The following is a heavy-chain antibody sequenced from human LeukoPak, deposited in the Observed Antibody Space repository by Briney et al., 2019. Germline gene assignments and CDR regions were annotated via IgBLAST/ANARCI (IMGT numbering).Heavy chain of an antibody. Sequence: SETLSLTCTVSGGSISSYYWSWIRQPPGKGLERIGYIYYSGSTNYNPSLKSRVTISVDTSKNQFSLKLSSVTAADTAVYYCAFYGDYVQNWFDPWGQGTLVTVSS. J-gene: IGHJ5*02. CDR2: IYYSGST. V-gene: IGHV4-59*01. CDR1: GGSISSYY. CDR3: AFYGDYVQNWFDP. D-gene: IGHD4-17*01.